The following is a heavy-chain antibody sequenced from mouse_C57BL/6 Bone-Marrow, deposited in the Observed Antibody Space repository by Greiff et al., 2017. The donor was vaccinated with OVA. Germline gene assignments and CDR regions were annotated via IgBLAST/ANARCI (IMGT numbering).Heavy chain of an antibody. Sequence: EVKVVESGGGLVKPGGSLKLSCAASGFTFSDYGMHWVRQAPEKGLEWVAYISSGSSTIYYADTVKGRFTISRDNAKNTLFLQMTSLRSEDTAMYYCARLGCPLRDAMDYWGQGTSVTVSS. D-gene: IGHD1-1*01. J-gene: IGHJ4*01. CDR3: ARLGCPLRDAMDY. CDR1: GFTFSDYG. CDR2: ISSGSSTI. V-gene: IGHV5-17*01.